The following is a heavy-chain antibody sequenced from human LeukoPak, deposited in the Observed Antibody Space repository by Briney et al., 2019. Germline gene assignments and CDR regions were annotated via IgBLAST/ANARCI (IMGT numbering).Heavy chain of an antibody. CDR2: IIPIFGTA. CDR3: ASAGSSSGLGFTPQPGFDY. J-gene: IGHJ4*02. V-gene: IGHV1-69*05. Sequence: GASVKVSCKASGGTFSSYAISWVRQAPGQGLEWMGGIIPIFGTANYAQKFQGRVTITTDESTSTAYMELSSLRSEDTAVYYCASAGSSSGLGFTPQPGFDYWGQGTLVTVSS. D-gene: IGHD6-6*01. CDR1: GGTFSSYA.